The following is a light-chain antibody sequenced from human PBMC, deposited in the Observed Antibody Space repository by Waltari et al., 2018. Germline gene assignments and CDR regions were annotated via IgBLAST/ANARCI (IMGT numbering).Light chain of an antibody. CDR1: SSDDGDYNL. CDR2: EVI. CDR3: CSYAGSTTSVV. Sequence: QSALTQPASVSGSPGQSITIPCTCTSSDDGDYNLASWYQRHPGKAPNLMIYEVIRRPSGVSNRFSGSKSGNTASLTISGLQAEDESDYYCCSYAGSTTSVVFGGGTKLTVL. V-gene: IGLV2-23*02. J-gene: IGLJ2*01.